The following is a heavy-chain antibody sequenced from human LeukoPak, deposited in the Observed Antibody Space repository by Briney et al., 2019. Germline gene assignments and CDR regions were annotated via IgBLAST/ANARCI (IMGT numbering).Heavy chain of an antibody. CDR2: ISSTSTYT. Sequence: NPGGSLRLSCAASGFTFSDYYMSWVRQAPGKGLEWVSYISSTSTYTNYADSVRGRFTISRDNAKNSLYLQMNSLRAEDTAVYYCAKEFCSGGSCNLDYWGQGTLVTVSS. J-gene: IGHJ4*02. CDR1: GFTFSDYY. CDR3: AKEFCSGGSCNLDY. D-gene: IGHD2-15*01. V-gene: IGHV3-11*05.